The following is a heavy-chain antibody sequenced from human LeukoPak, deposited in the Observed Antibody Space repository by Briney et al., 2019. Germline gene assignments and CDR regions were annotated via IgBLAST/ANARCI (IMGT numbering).Heavy chain of an antibody. V-gene: IGHV3-7*01. J-gene: IGHJ4*02. Sequence: PGGSLRLSCAASGFTFSSYWMSWVRQAPGKGLEWVANIKQDGSEKYYVDSVKGRFTISRDNAKNSLYLQMNSLRAEDTAVYYCASASSSSWYYFDYWGQGTLVTVSS. CDR2: IKQDGSEK. D-gene: IGHD6-13*01. CDR1: GFTFSSYW. CDR3: ASASSSSWYYFDY.